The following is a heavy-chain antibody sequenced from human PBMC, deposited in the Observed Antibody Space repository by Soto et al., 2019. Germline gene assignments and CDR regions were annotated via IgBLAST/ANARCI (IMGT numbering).Heavy chain of an antibody. CDR2: IWYDGSNK. V-gene: IGHV3-33*01. D-gene: IGHD2-8*01. J-gene: IGHJ3*02. CDR3: ARECTNGVCYPGAFDI. CDR1: GFTFSSYG. Sequence: GGSLRLSCAASGFTFSSYGMHWVRQAPGKGLEWVAVIWYDGSNKYYADSVKGRFTISRDNSKNTLYLQMNSLRAEDTAVYYCARECTNGVCYPGAFDIWGQGTMVTVSS.